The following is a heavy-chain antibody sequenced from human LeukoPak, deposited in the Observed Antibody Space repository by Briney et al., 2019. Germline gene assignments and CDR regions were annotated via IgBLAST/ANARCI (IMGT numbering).Heavy chain of an antibody. V-gene: IGHV4-4*02. CDR1: GGSISSSNW. CDR2: IYHSGST. CDR3: ARGLPGYSSGWYLDY. D-gene: IGHD6-19*01. Sequence: SETLSLTCAVSGGSISSSNWWSWVRQPPGKGLEWIGEIYHSGSTNYNPSLKSRVTISVDKSKNQFSLKLSSVTAADTAVYYCARGLPGYSSGWYLDYWGQGTLVTVSS. J-gene: IGHJ4*02.